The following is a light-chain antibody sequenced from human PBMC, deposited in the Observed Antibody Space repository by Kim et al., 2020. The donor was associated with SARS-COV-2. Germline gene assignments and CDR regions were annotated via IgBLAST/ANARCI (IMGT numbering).Light chain of an antibody. V-gene: IGKV1-5*01. CDR1: QSISSW. CDR2: DVS. CDR3: QQYNSYSRWT. J-gene: IGKJ1*01. Sequence: GDRVTTTCLASQSISSWLAWYQRKPGKAPKLLIYDVSTLESGVPSRFSGSGSGTEFTLTISSLQPDDFASYYCQQYNSYSRWTFGQGTKVYIK.